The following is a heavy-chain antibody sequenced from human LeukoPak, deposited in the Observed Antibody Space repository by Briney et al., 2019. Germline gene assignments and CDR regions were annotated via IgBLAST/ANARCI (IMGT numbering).Heavy chain of an antibody. D-gene: IGHD5-12*01. CDR2: IYYTGST. J-gene: IGHJ5*02. Sequence: PSETLSLTCSVSGASISDYYWSWIRQPPREGLEWIAYIYYTGSTNYNPSLKSRVTISVDTSKNQFSLKLSSVTAADTAVYYCARVGYSRSPAFDPWGQGTLVTVSS. CDR1: GASISDYY. CDR3: ARVGYSRSPAFDP. V-gene: IGHV4-59*01.